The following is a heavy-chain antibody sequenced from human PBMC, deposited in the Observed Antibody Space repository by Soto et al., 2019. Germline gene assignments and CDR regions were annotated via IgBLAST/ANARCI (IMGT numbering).Heavy chain of an antibody. CDR2: ISGSGGST. CDR1: GFTFSSYA. CDR3: AKPPVFSKWDTPYSYYYMDV. J-gene: IGHJ6*03. V-gene: IGHV3-23*01. Sequence: GGSLRLSCAASGFTFSSYAMSWVRQAPGKGLEWVSAISGSGGSTYYADSVKGRFTISRDNSKNTLYLQMNSLRAEDTAVYYCAKPPVFSKWDTPYSYYYMDVWGKGTTVTAP. D-gene: IGHD1-26*01.